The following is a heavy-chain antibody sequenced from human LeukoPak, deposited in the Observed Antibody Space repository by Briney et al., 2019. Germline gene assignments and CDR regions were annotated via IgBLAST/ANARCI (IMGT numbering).Heavy chain of an antibody. V-gene: IGHV3-30*02. CDR3: VKRIVVADKFDY. CDR1: GFTLSIFG. D-gene: IGHD6-19*01. CDR2: IRYDGGNK. Sequence: PGGSLRLSCVASGFTLSIFGKHWVRQAPGKGLEWVAFIRYDGGNKYYADSVKGRFTISRDNSKNTLYLQMDSLRVEGTAVYYCVKRIVVADKFDYWGQGSLVTVSS. J-gene: IGHJ4*02.